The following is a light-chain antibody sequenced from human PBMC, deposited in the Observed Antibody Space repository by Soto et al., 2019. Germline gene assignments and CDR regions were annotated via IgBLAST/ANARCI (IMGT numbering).Light chain of an antibody. Sequence: DIVMTQSPDSLDVSLGERATINCKSSQSVLYSSNNKNYLAWYQQKPGQPPKLLIYWASTREAGVPDRFSGSGSGTDFTLTISSLQAEDVAVYYCQQYYNTPQTFGQGTKLEI. CDR2: WAS. CDR3: QQYYNTPQT. CDR1: QSVLYSSNNKNY. V-gene: IGKV4-1*01. J-gene: IGKJ2*01.